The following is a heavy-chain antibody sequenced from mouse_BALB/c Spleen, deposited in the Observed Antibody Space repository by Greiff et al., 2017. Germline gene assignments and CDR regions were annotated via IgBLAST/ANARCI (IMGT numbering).Heavy chain of an antibody. Sequence: EVKVVESGGGLVQPGGSLKLSCAASGFTFSSYGMSWVRQTPDKRLELVATINSNGGSTYYPDSVKGRFTISRDNAKNTLYLQMSSLKSEDTAMYYCASAVLRLRRYFDVWGAGTTVTVSS. CDR3: ASAVLRLRRYFDV. CDR1: GFTFSSYG. CDR2: INSNGGST. D-gene: IGHD1-2*01. J-gene: IGHJ1*01. V-gene: IGHV5-6-3*01.